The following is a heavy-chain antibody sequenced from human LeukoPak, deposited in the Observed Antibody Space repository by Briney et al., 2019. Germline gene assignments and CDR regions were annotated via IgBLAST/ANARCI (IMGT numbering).Heavy chain of an antibody. V-gene: IGHV3-66*02. CDR1: GFNFSSNY. Sequence: QTGGSLRLSCAASGFNFSSNYMTWLRQAPGKGLEWVSLIYGADAAYYAESVRGRFMISRDNLKNTLFLQMNSLRVEDTAVYYCVTSTGQQFIPYDYWGQGTHVTVSS. D-gene: IGHD6-13*01. CDR3: VTSTGQQFIPYDY. CDR2: IYGADAA. J-gene: IGHJ4*02.